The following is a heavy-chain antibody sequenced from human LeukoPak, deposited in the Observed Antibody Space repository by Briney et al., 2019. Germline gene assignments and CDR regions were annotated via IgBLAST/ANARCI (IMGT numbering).Heavy chain of an antibody. V-gene: IGHV4-61*02. CDR1: GGSISSGGYS. CDR2: IYTSGST. J-gene: IGHJ6*03. D-gene: IGHD3-10*01. CDR3: ARDLYYYGSGAQDYYYYMDV. Sequence: SQTLSLTCAVSGGSISSGGYSWSWIRQPAGKGLEWIGRIYTSGSTNYNPSLESRVTISVDTSKNQFSLKLSSVTAADTAVYYCARDLYYYGSGAQDYYYYMDVWGKGTTVTISS.